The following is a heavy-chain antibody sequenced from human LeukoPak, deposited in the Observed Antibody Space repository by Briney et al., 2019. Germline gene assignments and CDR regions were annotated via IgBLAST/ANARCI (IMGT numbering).Heavy chain of an antibody. D-gene: IGHD3-3*01. Sequence: ASVKVSCKASGYTFTGYYMHWVRQAPGQGLEWMGWINPSGGSTNYAQKFQGRVTMTRDTSISTAYMELSRLRSDDTAVHYCAREDYDFWSGLNWFTPWGQGTLVTVSS. CDR1: GYTFTGYY. CDR3: AREDYDFWSGLNWFTP. CDR2: INPSGGST. J-gene: IGHJ5*02. V-gene: IGHV1-2*02.